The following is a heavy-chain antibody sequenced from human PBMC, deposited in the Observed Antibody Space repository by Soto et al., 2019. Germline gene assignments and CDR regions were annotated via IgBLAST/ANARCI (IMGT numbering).Heavy chain of an antibody. D-gene: IGHD3-22*01. CDR1: GFTFSSYW. J-gene: IGHJ6*02. CDR3: AKGVGYYYDSSGYYSRFYYYYGMDV. V-gene: IGHV3-7*03. CDR2: IKQDGSEK. Sequence: GGSLRLSCAASGFTFSSYWMSWVRQAPGKGLEWVANIKQDGSEKYYVDSVKGRFTISRDNAKNSLYLQMNSLRAEDTAVYYCAKGVGYYYDSSGYYSRFYYYYGMDVWGQGTTVTVSS.